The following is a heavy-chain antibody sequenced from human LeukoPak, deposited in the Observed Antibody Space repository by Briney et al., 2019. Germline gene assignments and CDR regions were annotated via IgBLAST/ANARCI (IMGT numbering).Heavy chain of an antibody. CDR2: IYYSGST. J-gene: IGHJ4*02. D-gene: IGHD3-16*02. CDR1: GGSISSYY. V-gene: IGHV4-59*08. Sequence: SETLSLTCTVSGGSISSYYWSWIRQPPGKGLEWIGYIYYSGSTDYNPSLKSRVTMSVDTSRNQFSLNLRSVTAADTAVYYCARAVGFGGVIVKLSYFDYWSQGTLVTVSS. CDR3: ARAVGFGGVIVKLSYFDY.